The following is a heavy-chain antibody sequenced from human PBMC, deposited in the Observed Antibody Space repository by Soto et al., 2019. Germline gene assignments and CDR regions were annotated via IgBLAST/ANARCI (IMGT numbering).Heavy chain of an antibody. CDR2: IDPSDSYT. CDR3: AGPSTYYYGSGSPYYYYGMDV. D-gene: IGHD3-10*01. Sequence: PGESLKISCXGSGYSFTSYWISWVRQMPGKGLEWMGRIDPSDSYTNYSPSFQGHVTISADKSISTAYLQRSSLKASDTAMYYCAGPSTYYYGSGSPYYYYGMDVWGQGTTVTVSS. CDR1: GYSFTSYW. V-gene: IGHV5-10-1*01. J-gene: IGHJ6*02.